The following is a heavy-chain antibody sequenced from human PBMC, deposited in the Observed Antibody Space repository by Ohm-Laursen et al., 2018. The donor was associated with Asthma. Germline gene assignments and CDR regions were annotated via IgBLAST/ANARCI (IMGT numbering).Heavy chain of an antibody. CDR1: GFTFSSYI. V-gene: IGHV3-48*02. Sequence: SLRLSCAASGFTFSSYIMNWVRQAPGKGLEWVSYISSSSSTIYYADSVKGRFTISRDNAKNSLYLQMSGLRDEDTAVYYCARDRGGDRSFDYWGQGTLVTVSS. CDR3: ARDRGGDRSFDY. CDR2: ISSSSSTI. D-gene: IGHD2-21*02. J-gene: IGHJ4*02.